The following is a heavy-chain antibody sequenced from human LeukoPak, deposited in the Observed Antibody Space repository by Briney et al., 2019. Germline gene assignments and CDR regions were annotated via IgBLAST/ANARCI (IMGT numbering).Heavy chain of an antibody. Sequence: GASVKVSCKASGYTFTSYGISWVRQAPGQGLEWMGWISAYNGNTNYAQKLQGRVTMTTDTSTSTAYMELRSLRSDDTAVYYCARVVRIQLVDAFDIWGQGTMVTVSS. J-gene: IGHJ3*02. CDR2: ISAYNGNT. CDR1: GYTFTSYG. D-gene: IGHD5-18*01. V-gene: IGHV1-18*01. CDR3: ARVVRIQLVDAFDI.